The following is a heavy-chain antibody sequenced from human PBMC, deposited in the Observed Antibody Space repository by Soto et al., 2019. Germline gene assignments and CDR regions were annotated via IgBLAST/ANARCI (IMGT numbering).Heavy chain of an antibody. V-gene: IGHV3-11*05. CDR2: ISSSSSYT. J-gene: IGHJ5*02. Sequence: QVQLVESGGGLVKPGGSLRLSCAASGFSFSDYYMSWIRQAPGKGLEWLSYISSSSSYTNYADSVKGRFTISRDNAKNSLYLQMTSLRAEDTAVYYGARTHDYDSSGPWGQGTLVTVSS. CDR3: ARTHDYDSSGP. CDR1: GFSFSDYY. D-gene: IGHD3-22*01.